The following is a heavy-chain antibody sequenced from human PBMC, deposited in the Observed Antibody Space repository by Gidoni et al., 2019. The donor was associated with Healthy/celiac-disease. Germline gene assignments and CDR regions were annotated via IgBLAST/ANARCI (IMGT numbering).Heavy chain of an antibody. CDR1: GFTFSSYG. D-gene: IGHD2-15*01. CDR2: ISYDGSNK. J-gene: IGHJ6*02. Sequence: QVQLVESGGGVVQPGRSLRLSCAASGFTFSSYGMHWVRQAPGKGLEWVAVISYDGSNKYYEDSVKGRFTISRDNSKNTLYLQMNSLRAEDTAVYYCAKDRGWGGYCSGGSCSNYYYGMDVWGQGTTVTVSS. CDR3: AKDRGWGGYCSGGSCSNYYYGMDV. V-gene: IGHV3-30*18.